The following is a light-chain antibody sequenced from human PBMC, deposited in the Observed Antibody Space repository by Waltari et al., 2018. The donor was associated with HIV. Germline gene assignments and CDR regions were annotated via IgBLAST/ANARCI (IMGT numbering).Light chain of an antibody. V-gene: IGLV1-40*01. CDR2: GNS. J-gene: IGLJ1*01. Sequence: QSVLPQPPSVSGAPGQRVTLSCTGSSSNIGAGYDVHWYQQLPGTAPKPLIYGNSNRPSGVPDRFSGSKSGTSASLAITGLQAEDEADYYCQSYDSSLSAYVFGTGTKVTVL. CDR1: SSNIGAGYD. CDR3: QSYDSSLSAYV.